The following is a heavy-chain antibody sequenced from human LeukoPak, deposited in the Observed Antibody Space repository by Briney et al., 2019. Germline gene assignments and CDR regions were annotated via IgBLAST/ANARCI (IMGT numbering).Heavy chain of an antibody. CDR2: IYYSGST. J-gene: IGHJ3*02. CDR1: GGSISSSSYY. Sequence: SETLSLTCTVSGGSISSSSYYWGWIRQPPGKGLEWIGSIYYSGSTYYNPSLKSRVTISVDTSKNQFSLKLSSVTAADMAVYYCARHRVVVVPAAMGDDAFDIWGQGTMVTVSS. D-gene: IGHD2-2*01. V-gene: IGHV4-39*01. CDR3: ARHRVVVVPAAMGDDAFDI.